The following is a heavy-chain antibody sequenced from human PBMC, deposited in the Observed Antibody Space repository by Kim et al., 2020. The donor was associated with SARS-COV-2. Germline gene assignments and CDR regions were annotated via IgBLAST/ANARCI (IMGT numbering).Heavy chain of an antibody. Sequence: GGSLRLSCTASGFTFTNAWMNWVRQAPGKGLEWVGRIKTKTEGGTRDYAAPVKGRFTISRDDSKNTLYLQMNSLKTEDTAMYYCTTDGVLYSRSGDYYGMDVWGQGTTVTVSS. J-gene: IGHJ6*02. V-gene: IGHV3-15*01. CDR2: IKTKTEGGTR. CDR1: GFTFTNAW. CDR3: TTDGVLYSRSGDYYGMDV. D-gene: IGHD6-6*01.